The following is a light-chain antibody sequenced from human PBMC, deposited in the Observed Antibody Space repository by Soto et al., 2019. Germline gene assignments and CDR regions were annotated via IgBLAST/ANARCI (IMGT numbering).Light chain of an antibody. Sequence: EIVMTQSPATLSVSPGERATLSCRASQSVSSNLAWYQQKPGQAPRLLIYGASARATGIPARFSGSGSGTEFTLTISRLQSADFAIYYCQQYNNWPPGTLGQGTKLEIK. CDR2: GAS. CDR3: QQYNNWPPGT. V-gene: IGKV3-15*01. CDR1: QSVSSN. J-gene: IGKJ2*01.